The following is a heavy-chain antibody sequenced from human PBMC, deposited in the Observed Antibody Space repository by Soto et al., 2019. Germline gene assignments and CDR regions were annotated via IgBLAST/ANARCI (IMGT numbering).Heavy chain of an antibody. V-gene: IGHV3-23*01. Sequence: GGSLRLSCAASGFTFSSYAMSWVRQAPGKGLEWVSAISGSGGSTYYADSVKGRFTISRDNSKNTLYLQMNSLRAEDTAVYYCAKDYYASSGYYPDAFDICGQGPIVTV. CDR3: AKDYYASSGYYPDAFDI. J-gene: IGHJ3*02. D-gene: IGHD3-22*01. CDR1: GFTFSSYA. CDR2: ISGSGGST.